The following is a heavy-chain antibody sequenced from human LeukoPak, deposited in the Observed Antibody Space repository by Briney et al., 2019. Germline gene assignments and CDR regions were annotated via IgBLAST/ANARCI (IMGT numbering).Heavy chain of an antibody. CDR2: ISGSGGST. D-gene: IGHD6-6*01. J-gene: IGHJ4*02. V-gene: IGHV3-23*01. CDR3: AKARVSHSNSLRYYFDY. Sequence: PSGSLRLSCAASGYTFSAYAMNWVRQAPGKGLEWVSVISGSGGSTYYADAPKGRCTISRDNSKNTLYLQMKSLSAEDTAVYYCAKARVSHSNSLRYYFDYWGQGTLVTVSS. CDR1: GYTFSAYA.